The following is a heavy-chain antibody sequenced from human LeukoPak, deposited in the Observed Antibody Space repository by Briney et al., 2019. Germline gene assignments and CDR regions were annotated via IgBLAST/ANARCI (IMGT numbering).Heavy chain of an antibody. CDR1: GFTFSSYG. CDR3: ARDYDFWSGFANY. Sequence: GGSLRLSCASSGFTFSSYGMHWVRQAPGKGLEWVAFIRYDGSNKYYADSVKGRFTISRDISENTLYLQMNALRAEDTAVYYCARDYDFWSGFANYWGQGILVTVSS. CDR2: IRYDGSNK. V-gene: IGHV3-30*02. D-gene: IGHD3-3*01. J-gene: IGHJ4*02.